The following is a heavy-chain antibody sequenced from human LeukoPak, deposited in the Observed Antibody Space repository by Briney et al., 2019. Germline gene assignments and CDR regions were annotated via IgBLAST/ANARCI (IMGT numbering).Heavy chain of an antibody. CDR2: IYSGGST. J-gene: IGHJ4*02. V-gene: IGHV3-53*01. Sequence: QSGGSLRLSCAASGFTVSSNYMSWVRQAPGKGLEWVSVIYSGGSTYYADSVKGRFTISRDNSKNTLYLQMNSLRAEDTAVYYCARHQSSMGVFDYWGQGTLVTVSS. D-gene: IGHD3-16*01. CDR1: GFTVSSNY. CDR3: ARHQSSMGVFDY.